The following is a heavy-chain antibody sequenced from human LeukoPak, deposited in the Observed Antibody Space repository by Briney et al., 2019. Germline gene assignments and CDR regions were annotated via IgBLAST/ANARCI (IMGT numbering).Heavy chain of an antibody. CDR2: ISGSGGST. CDR1: GFTFSSYA. Sequence: GGSLRLSWAASGFTFSSYAMSWVRQAPGEGLEWGSAISGSGGSTYYADSVKCRFTISRDNSKNTLYLQMNSLRAEDTAVYYCAKSSKIGDIVRDFDYWGQGALVTVSS. V-gene: IGHV3-23*01. CDR3: AKSSKIGDIVRDFDY. J-gene: IGHJ4*02. D-gene: IGHD5-12*01.